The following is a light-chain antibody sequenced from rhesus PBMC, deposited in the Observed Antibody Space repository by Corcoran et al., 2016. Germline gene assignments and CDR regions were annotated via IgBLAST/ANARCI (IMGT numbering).Light chain of an antibody. CDR3: QQYIDRPLT. Sequence: DIQMTQSPSSLSASVGDTVTITCRASQGINTWLTWYQQKPGKAPKILIYKASSVQSGVPSRFSGTGSGTDFTLTISSLQSEDFATYYCQQYIDRPLTFGGGTKVELK. CDR2: KAS. J-gene: IGKJ4*01. CDR1: QGINTW. V-gene: IGKV1-22*01.